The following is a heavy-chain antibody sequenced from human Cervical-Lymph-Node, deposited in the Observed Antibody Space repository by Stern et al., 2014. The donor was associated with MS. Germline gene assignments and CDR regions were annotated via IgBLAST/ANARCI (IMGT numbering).Heavy chain of an antibody. D-gene: IGHD6-13*01. CDR3: ARTPRQQLVLDY. Sequence: VQLLESGGGVVQPGRSLRLSCAASGFTFSSYAMHWVRQAPGKGLEWVAVISYDGSNKYYADSVKGRFTISRDNSKNTLYLQMNSLRAEDTAVYYCARTPRQQLVLDYWGQGTLVTVSS. CDR2: ISYDGSNK. CDR1: GFTFSSYA. J-gene: IGHJ4*02. V-gene: IGHV3-30*01.